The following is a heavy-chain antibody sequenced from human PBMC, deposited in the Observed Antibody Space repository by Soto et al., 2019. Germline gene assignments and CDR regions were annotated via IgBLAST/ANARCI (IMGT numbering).Heavy chain of an antibody. CDR2: LKQGGTEK. CDR1: GFSFSSYL. CDR3: TSGARGDYVSNWFDP. D-gene: IGHD4-17*01. J-gene: IGHJ5*02. Sequence: EVQLVESGGGLVQPGGSLRLSCVGSGFSFSSYLMAWVRQAPGEGLEWVADLKQGGTEKYYVDAVKGRFIISRDNAKNALYLQMNNLRPEDTAIYYCTSGARGDYVSNWFDPWGQGTLVTVSS. V-gene: IGHV3-7*01.